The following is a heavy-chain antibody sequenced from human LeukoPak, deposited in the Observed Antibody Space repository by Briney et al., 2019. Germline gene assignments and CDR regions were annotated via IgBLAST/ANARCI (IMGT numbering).Heavy chain of an antibody. J-gene: IGHJ5*01. V-gene: IGHV3-48*01. D-gene: IGHD3-22*01. CDR3: VRDRGGAYDRSGYPVFDF. Sequence: PGGSLRLSCVASGFVFSASSMNWVRQAPGKGLEWISYISRDSNTIYYAESVKGRFSISRDNAKNTLYLQMDSLRAEDSAVYYCVRDRGGAYDRSGYPVFDFWGQGTLVTVSS. CDR1: GFVFSASS. CDR2: ISRDSNTI.